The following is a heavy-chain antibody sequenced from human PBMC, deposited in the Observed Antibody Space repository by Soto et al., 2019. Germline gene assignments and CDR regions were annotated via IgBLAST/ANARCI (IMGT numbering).Heavy chain of an antibody. D-gene: IGHD3-10*01. CDR2: INVYNGNT. Sequence: ASVKVSCTASGYTFTNYGISGVRQAPGQGLEWMGWINVYNGNTKYAQKVQGRVTMTTDTSTSTAYMELRSLRSGDTAVYYCARGVGSGSYYNQYNWFDPWGQGTLVTVSS. V-gene: IGHV1-18*01. CDR1: GYTFTNYG. J-gene: IGHJ5*02. CDR3: ARGVGSGSYYNQYNWFDP.